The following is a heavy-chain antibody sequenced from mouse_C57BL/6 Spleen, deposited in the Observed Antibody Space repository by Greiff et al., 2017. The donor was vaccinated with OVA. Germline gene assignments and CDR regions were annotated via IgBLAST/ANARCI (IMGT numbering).Heavy chain of an antibody. CDR3: ARWYYGRGYFDC. J-gene: IGHJ2*01. V-gene: IGHV1-55*01. Sequence: VQLQQPGAELVKPGASVKMSCKASGYTFTRYWITWVKQRPGQGLEWIGDIYPGSGSTNYNEKFKSKATLTVDTSSSTAYMQRSSLTSEDSAVDYGARWYYGRGYFDCWGQGTTLTVSS. CDR1: GYTFTRYW. D-gene: IGHD1-1*01. CDR2: IYPGSGST.